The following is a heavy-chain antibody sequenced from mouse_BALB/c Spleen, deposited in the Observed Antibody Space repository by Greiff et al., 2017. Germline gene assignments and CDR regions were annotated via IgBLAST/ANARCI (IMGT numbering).Heavy chain of an antibody. Sequence: VKLQESGPGLVAPSQSLSITCTVSGFSLTSYGVHWVRQPPGKGLEWLGVIWAGGSTNYNSALMSRLSISKDNSKSQVFLKMNSLQTDDTAMYYCARDHGSSYYYAMDYWGQGTSVTVSS. J-gene: IGHJ4*01. CDR3: ARDHGSSYYYAMDY. CDR2: IWAGGST. V-gene: IGHV2-9*02. CDR1: GFSLTSYG. D-gene: IGHD1-1*01.